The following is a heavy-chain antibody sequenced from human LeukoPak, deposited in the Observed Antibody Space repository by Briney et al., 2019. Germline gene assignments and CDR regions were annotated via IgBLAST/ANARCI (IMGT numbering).Heavy chain of an antibody. D-gene: IGHD3-22*01. V-gene: IGHV4-34*01. J-gene: IGHJ4*02. Sequence: SETLSLTCAVYGGSFSSYYWSWIRQPPGKGLEWIGEINHSGSTNYNPSLKSRVTISVDTSKNQFSLKLSSVTAADTAVYYCARDRKRTYYYDSSGYSGIDYWGQGTLVTVSS. CDR2: INHSGST. CDR1: GGSFSSYY. CDR3: ARDRKRTYYYDSSGYSGIDY.